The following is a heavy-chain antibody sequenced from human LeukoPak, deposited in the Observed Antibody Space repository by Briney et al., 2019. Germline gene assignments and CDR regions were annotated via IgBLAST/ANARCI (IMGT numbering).Heavy chain of an antibody. Sequence: PSETLSLTCTVSGGSISSYYWSWIRQPAGKGLEWIGRIYGSGSTNYNPSLWGRVTMSVDTSKNQVSLNPSSVTAADTAVYYCARDLGGLYYDSSGTDYWGQGTLVTVSS. V-gene: IGHV4-4*07. D-gene: IGHD3-22*01. CDR1: GGSISSYY. J-gene: IGHJ4*02. CDR3: ARDLGGLYYDSSGTDY. CDR2: IYGSGST.